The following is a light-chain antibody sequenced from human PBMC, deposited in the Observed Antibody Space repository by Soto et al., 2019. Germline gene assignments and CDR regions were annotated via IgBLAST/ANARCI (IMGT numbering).Light chain of an antibody. CDR1: QSVSSY. V-gene: IGKV3-11*01. J-gene: IGKJ3*01. CDR3: QQRSDWPPLFT. Sequence: EIVLTQSPATLSLSPGETATLSCRASQSVSSYLAWYQQKPGQAPRLLIYDASNRATGIPTRFSGSGSGTDFILTISSLEPEDFAVYYCQQRSDWPPLFTFGPGTKVDI. CDR2: DAS.